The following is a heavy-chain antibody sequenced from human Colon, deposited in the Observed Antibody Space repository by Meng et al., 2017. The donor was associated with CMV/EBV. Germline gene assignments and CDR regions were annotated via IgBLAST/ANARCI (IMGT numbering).Heavy chain of an antibody. J-gene: IGHJ4*02. CDR3: AKDQGFSAASG. D-gene: IGHD6-13*01. CDR2: ISGSGITT. V-gene: IGHV3-23*01. CDR1: GFTFSNYA. Sequence: LSCAVSGFTFSNYAMSWVRQAPGKGLEWASSISGSGITTYYADSVKGRFTISRDNSKDTLYLEMNSLRAEDTAVYYCAKDQGFSAASGGDQGTLVTVSS.